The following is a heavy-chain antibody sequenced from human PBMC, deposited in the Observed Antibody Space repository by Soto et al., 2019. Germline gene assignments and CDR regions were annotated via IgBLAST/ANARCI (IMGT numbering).Heavy chain of an antibody. D-gene: IGHD5-12*01. V-gene: IGHV4-34*01. J-gene: IGHJ6*02. CDR2: INHSGST. CDR1: GGSFSGYY. Sequence: PSETLSLTCAVYGGSFSGYYWSWIRQPPGKGLEWIGEINHSGSTNYNPSLKSRVTISVDTSKNQFSLKLSSVTAADTAVYYCARAFTSRGYSGYVVQGYYYGMDVWGQGTTVTVSS. CDR3: ARAFTSRGYSGYVVQGYYYGMDV.